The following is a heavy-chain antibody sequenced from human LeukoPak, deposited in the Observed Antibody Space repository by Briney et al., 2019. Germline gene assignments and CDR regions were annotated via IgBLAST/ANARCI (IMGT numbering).Heavy chain of an antibody. CDR1: GFTFSDYY. D-gene: IGHD3-10*01. J-gene: IGHJ6*02. V-gene: IGHV3-11*01. Sequence: GGSLRLSCAASGFTFSDYYMRWIRQAPGKVLEWVSFISSSGSTIYYADSVKGRFTISRDNAKNSLYLQMNSLRAEDTAVYYCARAFGWGGSGSYSHYYGMDVWGQGTTVTVSS. CDR2: ISSSGSTI. CDR3: ARAFGWGGSGSYSHYYGMDV.